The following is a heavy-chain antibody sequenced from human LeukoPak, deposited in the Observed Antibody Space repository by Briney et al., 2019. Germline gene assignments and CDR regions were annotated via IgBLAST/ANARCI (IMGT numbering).Heavy chain of an antibody. D-gene: IGHD6-19*01. CDR1: GFTFSSYG. CDR3: AKGIYSSGWSYFDY. Sequence: GRSLRLSCAASGFTFSSYGMHWVRQAPGKGLEWVAVIWYDGSNKYYADSVKGRFTISRDNSKNTLYLQMNSLRAEDTAVYYCAKGIYSSGWSYFDYWGHGTLVTVSS. V-gene: IGHV3-33*06. J-gene: IGHJ4*01. CDR2: IWYDGSNK.